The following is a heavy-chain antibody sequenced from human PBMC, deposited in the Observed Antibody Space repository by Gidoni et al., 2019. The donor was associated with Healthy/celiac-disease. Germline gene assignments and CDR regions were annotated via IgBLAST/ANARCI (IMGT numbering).Heavy chain of an antibody. Sequence: EVQLLESGGGLVQPGGSLRLSCAASGFTFSSYAMSWVRQAPGKGLEWVSAIRGSGGSTYYADSVKGRFTISRDNSKNTLYLQMNSLRAEDTAVYYCAKDDTRITIFGVVPYYGMDVWGQGTTVTVSS. V-gene: IGHV3-23*01. CDR3: AKDDTRITIFGVVPYYGMDV. D-gene: IGHD3-3*01. CDR2: IRGSGGST. CDR1: GFTFSSYA. J-gene: IGHJ6*02.